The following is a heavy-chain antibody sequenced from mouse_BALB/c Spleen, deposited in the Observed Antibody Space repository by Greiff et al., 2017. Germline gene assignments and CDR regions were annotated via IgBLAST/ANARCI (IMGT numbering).Heavy chain of an antibody. J-gene: IGHJ4*01. D-gene: IGHD1-1*01. CDR1: GYTFTSYV. Sequence: VQLQQSGPELVKPGASVKMSCKASGYTFTSYVMHWVKQKPGQGLEWIGYINPYNDGTKYNEKFKGKATLTSDKSSSTAYMERSVLTSEDSAVYYGARSHYCGSSRYYYAMDYWGQGTSVTVSA. V-gene: IGHV1-14*01. CDR2: INPYNDGT. CDR3: ARSHYCGSSRYYYAMDY.